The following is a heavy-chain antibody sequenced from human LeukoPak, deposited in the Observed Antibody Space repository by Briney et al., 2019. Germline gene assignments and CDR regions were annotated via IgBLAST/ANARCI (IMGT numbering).Heavy chain of an antibody. CDR2: INPNSGGT. J-gene: IGHJ4*02. CDR3: AREKYSSGWYSY. Sequence: GASVKVSCKASGYTFTGHYMHWVRQAPGQGLEWMGWINPNSGGTNYAQKFQGRVTMTRDTSISTAYMELSRLRSDDTAVYYCAREKYSSGWYSYWGQGTLVTVSS. V-gene: IGHV1-2*02. D-gene: IGHD6-19*01. CDR1: GYTFTGHY.